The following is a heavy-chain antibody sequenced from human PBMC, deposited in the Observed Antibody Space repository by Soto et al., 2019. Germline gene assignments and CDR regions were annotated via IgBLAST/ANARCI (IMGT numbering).Heavy chain of an antibody. J-gene: IGHJ5*02. CDR3: ARDSGGGSGSYYTPQPKFDP. CDR1: GGTFSSYA. Sequence: GASVKVSCKASGGTFSSYAIIWVRQAPGQGLEWMGGIIPIFGTANYAQKFQGRVTITADESTSTAYMELSSLRSEDTAVYYCARDSGGGSGSYYTPQPKFDPWGQGTLVTVSS. CDR2: IIPIFGTA. D-gene: IGHD3-10*01. V-gene: IGHV1-69*13.